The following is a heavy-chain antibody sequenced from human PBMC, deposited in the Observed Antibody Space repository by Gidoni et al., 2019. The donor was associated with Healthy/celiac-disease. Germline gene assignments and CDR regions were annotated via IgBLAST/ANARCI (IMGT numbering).Heavy chain of an antibody. D-gene: IGHD6-19*01. V-gene: IGHV1-69*01. CDR2: IIPIFGTA. J-gene: IGHJ6*03. CDR1: GGTFSSYA. Sequence: QVQLVQSGAEVKKPGSSVKVSCKASGGTFSSYAISWVRQAPGQGLEWMGGIIPIFGTANNAQNFQGRATIPADESTSTAYMGLGSLRSEDAAVYYCAGVYSAGAGTGYYYYMDVWGKGTTVTVSS. CDR3: AGVYSAGAGTGYYYYMDV.